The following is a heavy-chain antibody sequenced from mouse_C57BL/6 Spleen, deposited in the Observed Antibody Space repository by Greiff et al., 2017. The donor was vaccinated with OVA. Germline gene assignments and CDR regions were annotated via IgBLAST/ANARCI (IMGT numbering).Heavy chain of an antibody. CDR3: AREEVYYGSSYRYFDV. V-gene: IGHV1-52*01. CDR2: IDPSDSET. D-gene: IGHD1-1*01. J-gene: IGHJ1*03. CDR1: GYTFTSYW. Sequence: VQLQPPWAELVRPGSSVKLSCKASGYTFTSYWMHWVKQRPIQGLEWIGNIDPSDSETHYNQKFKDKDTLTVDKTTSTAYMQISRLTSEDSEVYYCAREEVYYGSSYRYFDVWGTGTTVTVSS.